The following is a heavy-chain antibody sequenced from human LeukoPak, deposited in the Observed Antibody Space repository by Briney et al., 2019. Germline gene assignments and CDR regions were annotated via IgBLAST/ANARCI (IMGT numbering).Heavy chain of an antibody. CDR3: ARDQNPGVYFDY. CDR2: IYTSGST. D-gene: IGHD1-14*01. V-gene: IGHV4-4*07. Sequence: SETLSLTCTVSGVSISSYYWSWLRQPAGKGLEWIGRIYTSGSTYYNPSLKSRVTMSVDTSKNQFSLKLSSVTAADTAVYYCARDQNPGVYFDYWGQGTLVTVSS. CDR1: GVSISSYY. J-gene: IGHJ4*02.